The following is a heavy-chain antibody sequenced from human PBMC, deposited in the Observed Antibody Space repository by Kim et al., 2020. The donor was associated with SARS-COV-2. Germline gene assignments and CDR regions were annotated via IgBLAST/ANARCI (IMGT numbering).Heavy chain of an antibody. Sequence: SETLSLTCTVSGVSIGNYYWSWIRQPPGKGLEWIGYINYSGSTNYNPSLKSRVTISVDTSKNQFSLKLSSVTAADTAVYYCARGPIAVAPYYYYGMDFWGQGTTVTVSS. V-gene: IGHV4-59*01. CDR2: INYSGST. D-gene: IGHD6-19*01. CDR1: GVSIGNYY. CDR3: ARGPIAVAPYYYYGMDF. J-gene: IGHJ6*02.